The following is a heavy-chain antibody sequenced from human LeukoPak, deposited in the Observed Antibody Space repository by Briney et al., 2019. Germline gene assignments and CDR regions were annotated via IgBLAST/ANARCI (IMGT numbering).Heavy chain of an antibody. J-gene: IGHJ4*02. Sequence: PGGSLRLSCAASGFIFINAWMSWVRQAPGKGLEWVGLIKSKTNGGTTDYAAPVKGRFTISRDDSKNTLYLQMNSLKTEDTAVYYCTTDWNSDYVIDYWGQGTLVTVSS. D-gene: IGHD4-11*01. CDR1: GFIFINAW. CDR3: TTDWNSDYVIDY. V-gene: IGHV3-15*01. CDR2: IKSKTNGGTT.